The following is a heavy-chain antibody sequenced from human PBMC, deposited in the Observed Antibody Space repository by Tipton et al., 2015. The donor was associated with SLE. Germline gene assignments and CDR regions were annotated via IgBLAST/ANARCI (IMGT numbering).Heavy chain of an antibody. V-gene: IGHV4-39*07. Sequence: LRLSCTVSGGSISSSNYYWGWIRQPPGKGLEWIGRIYSSGDRDYNPSPRSRVTMSIDASQNRVSLRLKSVSAADTAVYYCARGSDGEYVRYFDVWGPGTLVTVSS. CDR2: IYSSGDR. CDR1: GGSISSSNYY. J-gene: IGHJ2*01. CDR3: ARGSDGEYVRYFDV. D-gene: IGHD4-17*01.